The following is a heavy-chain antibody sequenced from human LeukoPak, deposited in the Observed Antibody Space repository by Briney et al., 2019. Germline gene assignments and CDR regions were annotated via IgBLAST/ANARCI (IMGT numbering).Heavy chain of an antibody. V-gene: IGHV3-23*01. CDR3: AKAHRAAHQRWLQTPCFDY. J-gene: IGHJ4*02. Sequence: GGSLRLSCAASGFTFSSYAMSWVRQAPGKGLEWASAISGSGGSTYYADSVKGRFTISRDNSKNTLYLQMNSLRAEDTAVYYCAKAHRAAHQRWLQTPCFDYWGQGTLVTVSS. CDR1: GFTFSSYA. CDR2: ISGSGGST. D-gene: IGHD5-24*01.